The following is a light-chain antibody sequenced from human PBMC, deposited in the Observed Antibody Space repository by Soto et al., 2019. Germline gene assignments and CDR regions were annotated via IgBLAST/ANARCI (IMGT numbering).Light chain of an antibody. V-gene: IGKV1-33*01. CDR2: DAY. CDR3: QKSDHLPL. CDR1: HDIGNS. J-gene: IGKJ3*01. Sequence: IQMTQSPPSLSASVGDRVTITCQASHDIGNSLNWYQDKPGQAPKLVIYDAYNLETGVPSTFSGGGYGTHFTFTISSLRPEDIGTYYSQKSDHLPLFGPGTKVDIK.